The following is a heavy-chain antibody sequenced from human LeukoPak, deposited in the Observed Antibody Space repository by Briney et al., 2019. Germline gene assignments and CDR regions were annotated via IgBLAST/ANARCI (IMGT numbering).Heavy chain of an antibody. CDR1: GFTFSSYG. CDR2: IWYDGSNK. CDR3: ARALPRTPGYYYGMDV. J-gene: IGHJ6*04. V-gene: IGHV3-33*01. D-gene: IGHD4-23*01. Sequence: QPGRSLRLSCAASGFTFSSYGMHWVRQAPGKGLEWVAVIWYDGSNKYYADSVKGRFAISRDNSKNTLYLQMNSLRAEDTAVYYCARALPRTPGYYYGMDVWGKGTTVTVSS.